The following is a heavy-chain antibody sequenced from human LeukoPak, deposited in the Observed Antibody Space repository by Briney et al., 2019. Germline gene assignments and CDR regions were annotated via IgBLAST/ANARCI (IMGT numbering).Heavy chain of an antibody. V-gene: IGHV3-30*04. CDR3: ASRRGSNRPFDY. J-gene: IGHJ4*02. D-gene: IGHD1-26*01. Sequence: GGSLRLSCAASGFTFSTYAMHWVRQAPGKGLEWVAVISYDGSSKYYADSVKGRFTISRDNAKNSLYLQMNSLTAEDSAVYYCASRRGSNRPFDYWGQGTLVTVSS. CDR2: ISYDGSSK. CDR1: GFTFSTYA.